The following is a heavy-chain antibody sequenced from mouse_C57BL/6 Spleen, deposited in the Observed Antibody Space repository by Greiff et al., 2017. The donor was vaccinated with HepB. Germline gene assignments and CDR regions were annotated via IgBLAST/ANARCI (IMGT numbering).Heavy chain of an antibody. J-gene: IGHJ2*01. V-gene: IGHV5-17*01. Sequence: EVQGVESGGGLVKPGGSLKLSCAASGFTFSDYGMHWVRQAPEKGLEWVAYISSGSSTIYYADTVKGRFTISRDNAKNTLFLQMTSLRSEDTAMYYCARGGGYYGNYRGFDYWGQGTTLTVSS. CDR2: ISSGSSTI. CDR3: ARGGGYYGNYRGFDY. CDR1: GFTFSDYG. D-gene: IGHD2-1*01.